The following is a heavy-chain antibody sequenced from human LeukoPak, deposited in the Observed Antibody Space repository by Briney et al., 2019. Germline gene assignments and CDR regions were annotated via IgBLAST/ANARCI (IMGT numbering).Heavy chain of an antibody. Sequence: GGSLRLSCVASGFTFSSYWMTWVRKAPGKGLEWLANIKEDGSIQYYLDSVRGRSTISRDNAKTSVYLQLNSLRADDTAVYYCARDVWTGVAVSDYWGQGTLVTVSS. CDR2: IKEDGSIQ. CDR1: GFTFSSYW. D-gene: IGHD6-19*01. CDR3: ARDVWTGVAVSDY. V-gene: IGHV3-7*01. J-gene: IGHJ4*02.